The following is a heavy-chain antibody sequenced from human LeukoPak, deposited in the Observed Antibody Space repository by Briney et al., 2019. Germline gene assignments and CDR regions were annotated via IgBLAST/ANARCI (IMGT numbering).Heavy chain of an antibody. CDR1: GFTFSSYS. J-gene: IGHJ4*02. CDR3: ASSRYYDFWSGYYSDY. V-gene: IGHV3-21*01. D-gene: IGHD3-3*01. CDR2: ISSSSSYI. Sequence: GGSLRLSCAASGFTFSSYSMNWVRQAPGKGLEWVSSISSSSSYIYYADSVKGRFTISRDNAKNSLYLRMNSLRAEDTAVYYCASSRYYDFWSGYYSDYWGQGTLVTVSS.